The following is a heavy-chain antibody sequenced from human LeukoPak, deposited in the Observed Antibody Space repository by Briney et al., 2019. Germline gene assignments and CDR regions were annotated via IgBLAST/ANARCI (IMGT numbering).Heavy chain of an antibody. Sequence: GGSLRLSCAAFGFTFSTYSMNWVRQAPGKGLEWVSSISSSSSYIYYADSVKGRFTISRDNAKNSLYLQMNSLRAEDTAVYYCARDLIQLWLIDHWGQGTLVTVSS. D-gene: IGHD5-18*01. J-gene: IGHJ4*02. V-gene: IGHV3-21*01. CDR2: ISSSSSYI. CDR1: GFTFSTYS. CDR3: ARDLIQLWLIDH.